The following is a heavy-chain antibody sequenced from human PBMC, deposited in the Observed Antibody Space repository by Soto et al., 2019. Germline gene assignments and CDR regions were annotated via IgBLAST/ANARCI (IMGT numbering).Heavy chain of an antibody. CDR2: ISTYNGNT. CDR3: ARYGYSSGWYLGTGMDV. CDR1: GYSFSDYG. Sequence: QVQLVQSGAEVKKPGASLKVSCQASGYSFSDYGIAWVRQAPGQGLAWVGGISTYNGNTNYAQKFQGRVTMTTDTSENTAYMELRSLRSDETAMYYCARYGYSSGWYLGTGMDVWGQGTPVTVSS. D-gene: IGHD6-19*01. V-gene: IGHV1-18*04. J-gene: IGHJ6*02.